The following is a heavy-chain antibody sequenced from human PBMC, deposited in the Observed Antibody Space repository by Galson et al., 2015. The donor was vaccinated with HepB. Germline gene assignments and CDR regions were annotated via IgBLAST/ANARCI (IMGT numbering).Heavy chain of an antibody. J-gene: IGHJ6*02. CDR3: ARESSVVPAAMGVWYYYYGMDV. CDR2: ISAYNGNT. D-gene: IGHD2-2*01. CDR1: GYTFTSYG. Sequence: SVKVSCKASGYTFTSYGISWVRQAPGQGLEWMGWISAYNGNTNYAQKLQGGVTMTTDTSTSTAYMELRSPRSDDTAVYYCARESSVVPAAMGVWYYYYGMDVWGQGTTVTVSS. V-gene: IGHV1-18*04.